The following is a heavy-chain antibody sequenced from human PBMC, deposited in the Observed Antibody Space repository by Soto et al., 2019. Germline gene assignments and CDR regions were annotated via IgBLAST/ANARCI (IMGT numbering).Heavy chain of an antibody. Sequence: SVKVSCKTSGYTFTSYGISWVRQTTRQGLEWMGWIVVGSGNTNYAQKFQERVTITRDMSTSTAYMELTSLRSEDTAVYYCAAGPYYYYGSGSYQFDYWGQGTLVTVSS. J-gene: IGHJ4*02. CDR3: AAGPYYYYGSGSYQFDY. V-gene: IGHV1-58*02. D-gene: IGHD3-10*01. CDR2: IVVGSGNT. CDR1: GYTFTSYG.